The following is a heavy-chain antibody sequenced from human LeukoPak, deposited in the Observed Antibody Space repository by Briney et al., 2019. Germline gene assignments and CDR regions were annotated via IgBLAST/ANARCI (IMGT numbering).Heavy chain of an antibody. Sequence: ASVKVCCKTSGYTFTTYHINWVRQASGQGLEWLGWMNPYSGDRGYAQRFQGRLSITSDTSISTAYMELGSLKSDDTAVYFCARTTSLTASGYDCWGQGTLVTVSS. J-gene: IGHJ4*02. CDR3: ARTTSLTASGYDC. V-gene: IGHV1-8*03. D-gene: IGHD4-17*01. CDR2: MNPYSGDR. CDR1: GYTFTTYH.